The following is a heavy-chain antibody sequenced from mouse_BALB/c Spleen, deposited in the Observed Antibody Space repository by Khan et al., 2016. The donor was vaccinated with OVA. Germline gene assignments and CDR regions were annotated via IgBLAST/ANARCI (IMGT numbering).Heavy chain of an antibody. CDR1: GYSITSDYA. J-gene: IGHJ2*01. V-gene: IGHV3-2*02. D-gene: IGHD1-1*01. Sequence: EVQVVESGPGLVKPSQSLSLICTVTGYSITSDYAWNWIRQFPGNKLEWMGFISYSGNTNYNPSLTSRISITRDSSKNKFFLHLHSVTTEDTATYYCARVYGGDFDYWGQGTTLTVSS. CDR3: ARVYGGDFDY. CDR2: ISYSGNT.